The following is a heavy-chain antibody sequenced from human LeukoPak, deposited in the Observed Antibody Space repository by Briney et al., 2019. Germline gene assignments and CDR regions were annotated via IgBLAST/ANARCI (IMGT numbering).Heavy chain of an antibody. J-gene: IGHJ6*02. CDR3: ARADYGALYYYYYYGMDV. Sequence: TGGSLRLSCAASGFTFSSYWMHWVRQAPGKGLVWVSRINSDGSSTSYADSVKGRFTISRDNAKNTLYLQMNSLRAEDTAVYYCARADYGALYYYYYYGMDVWGQGTTVTVSS. CDR1: GFTFSSYW. V-gene: IGHV3-74*01. D-gene: IGHD4-17*01. CDR2: INSDGSST.